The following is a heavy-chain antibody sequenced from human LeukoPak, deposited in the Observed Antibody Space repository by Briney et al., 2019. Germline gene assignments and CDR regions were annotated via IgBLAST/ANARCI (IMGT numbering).Heavy chain of an antibody. Sequence: GGSLRLSCTVSGFSLSSYAMSWVRRAPGKGLEWVSAISGSGGSTYYADSVKGRFTISRDNSKNTLYLQMNSLRAEDTAVYYCAKEGPMGGSDYGYWGQGTLVTVSS. CDR2: ISGSGGST. J-gene: IGHJ4*02. CDR3: AKEGPMGGSDYGY. CDR1: GFSLSSYA. D-gene: IGHD3-10*01. V-gene: IGHV3-23*01.